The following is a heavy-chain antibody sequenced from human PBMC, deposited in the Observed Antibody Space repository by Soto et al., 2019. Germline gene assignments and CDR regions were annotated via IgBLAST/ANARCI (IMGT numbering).Heavy chain of an antibody. Sequence: GGSLRLCCAASGFPFSSYDFHWVRQASGKGLDWVSAIGAGGDTYYLDSVKGRFTISRENAKSSLYLQMNSLRAEDTAVYYCARTGGDYVEVYDYWGQGTLVTVSS. CDR1: GFPFSSYD. CDR2: IGAGGDT. V-gene: IGHV3-13*01. J-gene: IGHJ4*02. D-gene: IGHD4-17*01. CDR3: ARTGGDYVEVYDY.